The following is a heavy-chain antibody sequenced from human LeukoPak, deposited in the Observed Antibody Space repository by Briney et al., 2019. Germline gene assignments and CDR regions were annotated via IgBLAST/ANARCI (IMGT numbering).Heavy chain of an antibody. Sequence: PSETLSLTCTVSGGSISSYYWSWIRQPPGKGLEWIGYIYYSGSTNYNPSLKSRVTISVDTSKNQFSLKLSSVTAADTAVYYCARVLTPSSKAFDIWGQGTMVTVSS. D-gene: IGHD6-19*01. CDR1: GGSISSYY. CDR3: ARVLTPSSKAFDI. V-gene: IGHV4-59*01. J-gene: IGHJ3*02. CDR2: IYYSGST.